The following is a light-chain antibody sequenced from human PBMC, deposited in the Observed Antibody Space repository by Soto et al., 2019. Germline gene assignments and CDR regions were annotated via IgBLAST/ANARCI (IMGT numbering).Light chain of an antibody. J-gene: IGLJ1*01. V-gene: IGLV2-14*01. CDR3: DSFTSGSTYV. CDR1: SSDIGAYKY. Sequence: QSALTQPASVSGSPGQSITISCTGTSSDIGAYKYVSWYQQHPGKAPKLMIYEVSNRPSGDSNRFSGSKSGHTASLTISGLRAEDEADYYCDSFTSGSTYVFGTGTKLTVL. CDR2: EVS.